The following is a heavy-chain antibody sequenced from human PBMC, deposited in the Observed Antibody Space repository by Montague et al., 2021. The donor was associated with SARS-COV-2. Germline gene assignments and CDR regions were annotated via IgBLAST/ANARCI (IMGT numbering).Heavy chain of an antibody. V-gene: IGHV4-39*01. CDR2: INNRGNT. CDR1: GDSISSSSYY. J-gene: IGHJ6*03. Sequence: SETLSLTCTVSGDSISSSSYYWGWIRQPPGKWLEWIGSINNRGNTYNNPSLRSRVSISVDTSKNQFSLNVRSVTAADTGLFYCVRVTHPRSAWPYYMDVWGKGTTVTV. D-gene: IGHD4-11*01. CDR3: VRVTHPRSAWPYYMDV.